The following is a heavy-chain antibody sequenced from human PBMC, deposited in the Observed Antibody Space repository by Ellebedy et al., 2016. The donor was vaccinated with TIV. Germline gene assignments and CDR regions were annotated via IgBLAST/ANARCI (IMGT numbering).Heavy chain of an antibody. CDR2: VTHTGGT. Sequence: SETLSLXXAVSGAPSGNYFWSWIRQPPWKGLEWIGEVTHTGGTNYNPSLESRVTMSLDTSENQFSLKLNSVNVTDTAVYYCARGFPAAWELAGAWGQGTLVTVSA. V-gene: IGHV4-34*01. CDR1: GAPSGNYF. J-gene: IGHJ4*02. D-gene: IGHD1-26*01. CDR3: ARGFPAAWELAGA.